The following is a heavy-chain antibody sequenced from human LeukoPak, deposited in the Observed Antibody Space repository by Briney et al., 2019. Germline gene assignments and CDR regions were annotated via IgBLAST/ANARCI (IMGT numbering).Heavy chain of an antibody. Sequence: PSETLSLTCTVSGGSISSSRYYWGWIRQPPGKGLEWIGSIYDSDNTYYNPSLKSRVTISIDTSKNQFSLKLSSVSAADTAVYYCATRGENWFDPWGQGTLVTVSS. CDR3: ATRGENWFDP. V-gene: IGHV4-39*07. D-gene: IGHD3-10*01. CDR1: GGSISSSRYY. CDR2: IYDSDNT. J-gene: IGHJ5*02.